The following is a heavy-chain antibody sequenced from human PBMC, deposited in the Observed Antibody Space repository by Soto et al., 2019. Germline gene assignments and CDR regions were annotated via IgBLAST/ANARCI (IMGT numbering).Heavy chain of an antibody. V-gene: IGHV1-3*01. CDR1: GYTFTSYA. J-gene: IGHJ5*02. CDR2: HNAGNGNT. Sequence: ASVKVSCKASGYTFTSYAMHWVPPAPVQRLEWMGWHNAGNGNTKYSQKFQGRVTITRATSASTAYMELSSLRSEDTAVYYCAREGKYCSGGSCSATGSIDALGQGTLVTVSS. CDR3: AREGKYCSGGSCSATGSIDA. D-gene: IGHD2-15*01.